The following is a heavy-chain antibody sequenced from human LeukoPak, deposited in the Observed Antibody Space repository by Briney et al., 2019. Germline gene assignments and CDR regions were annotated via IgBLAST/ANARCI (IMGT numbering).Heavy chain of an antibody. CDR1: GFTFDDYA. J-gene: IGHJ4*02. D-gene: IGHD3-10*01. CDR3: AKGLWGSGSYYRPFDY. Sequence: GGSLRLSCAASGFTFDDYAMHWVRQAPGKGLEWVSGISWSSGSIDYADSVKGRFTISRDNAKNSLYLQMNSLRAEDTALYYCAKGLWGSGSYYRPFDYWGQGTLVTVSS. CDR2: ISWSSGSI. V-gene: IGHV3-9*01.